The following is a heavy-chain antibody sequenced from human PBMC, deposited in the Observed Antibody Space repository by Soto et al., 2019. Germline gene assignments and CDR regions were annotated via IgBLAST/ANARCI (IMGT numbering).Heavy chain of an antibody. D-gene: IGHD3-22*01. CDR2: ISGYNGNT. CDR3: ARDREYYFDSSGNYSYPYGLDG. CDR1: GYTFTDYG. V-gene: IGHV1-18*04. J-gene: IGHJ6*02. Sequence: QVQLVESGAEVKKPGASVKVSCKASGYTFTDYGISWVRQAPGQGLEWMGWISGYNGNTKYAQKFQGRVTMTTNTPTNTACMEMRSLRSDDTAVYYCARDREYYFDSSGNYSYPYGLDGWGQGTTVTVS.